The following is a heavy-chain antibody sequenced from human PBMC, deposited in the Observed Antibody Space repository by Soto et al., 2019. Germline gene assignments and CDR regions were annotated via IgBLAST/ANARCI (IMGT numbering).Heavy chain of an antibody. J-gene: IGHJ4*02. V-gene: IGHV3-30*18. CDR2: ISYDGSNK. CDR1: GFTFSTYG. Sequence: QVQLVESGGGVVQPGRSLRLSCAASGFTFSTYGMHWVRQAPGKGLEWLSVISYDGSNKYYADSVKGRFTISRDTSKNTLYLQMNCLRAEDTAVYYCAKDGFGSGWTFDYWGQGTLVTVSS. CDR3: AKDGFGSGWTFDY. D-gene: IGHD6-19*01.